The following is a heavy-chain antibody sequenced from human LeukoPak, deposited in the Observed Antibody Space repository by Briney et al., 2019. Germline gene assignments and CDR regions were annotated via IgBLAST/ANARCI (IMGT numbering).Heavy chain of an antibody. V-gene: IGHV3-7*03. CDR2: IKQDGSER. Sequence: GGSLRLSCAASGFTFSSFWMNWVRQAPGKGLEWVANIKQDGSERNYVDSVKGRSTISRDNAKNSLFLQMNSLRVEDTAVYYCARGGTRGYSPVDYWGQGILVTVST. J-gene: IGHJ4*02. CDR3: ARGGTRGYSPVDY. D-gene: IGHD5-18*01. CDR1: GFTFSSFW.